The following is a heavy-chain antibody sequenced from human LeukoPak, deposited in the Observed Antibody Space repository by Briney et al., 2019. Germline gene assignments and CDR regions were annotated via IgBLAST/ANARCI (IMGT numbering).Heavy chain of an antibody. CDR3: VGGRGVAPGPHFDY. V-gene: IGHV3-11*01. D-gene: IGHD3-10*01. CDR2: ISNTGDFI. Sequence: GGSLRLSCAVSGLIFSDEYMSWIRQPPGKGLEWVSYISNTGDFIAYADSVKGRFTISRDNAKNSLYLQMNSLRAEDAAAYYCVGGRGVAPGPHFDYGGRGPLVTVSS. J-gene: IGHJ4*02. CDR1: GLIFSDEY.